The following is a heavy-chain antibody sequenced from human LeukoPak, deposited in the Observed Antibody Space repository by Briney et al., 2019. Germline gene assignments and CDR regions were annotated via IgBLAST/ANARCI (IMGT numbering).Heavy chain of an antibody. Sequence: ASVKVSCKASGYTFSDFAITWVRQAPGQGLEWMGWSSGNNDYTNYAQKFEGRVTMTTDTSTTTGFLELRSLRSDDTAVYYCARGPWVAFRDLPQLDFWGQGTLVTVSS. D-gene: IGHD3-3*02. J-gene: IGHJ4*02. CDR1: GYTFSDFA. CDR3: ARGPWVAFRDLPQLDF. V-gene: IGHV1-18*01. CDR2: SSGNNDYT.